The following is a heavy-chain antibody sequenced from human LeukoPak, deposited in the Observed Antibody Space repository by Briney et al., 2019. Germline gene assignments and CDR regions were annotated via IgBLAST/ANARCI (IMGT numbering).Heavy chain of an antibody. CDR3: ARVLLHANTLTPLWYFDL. D-gene: IGHD3-16*01. Sequence: SETLSLTCTVSGGSINSISYYWGWIRQPPGKGLEWIGSIYYSGNTYYNPSLKSRVTISVDKSKNQFSLKLSSVTAADTAVYYCARVLLHANTLTPLWYFDLWGRGTLVTVSS. CDR1: GGSINSISYY. CDR2: IYYSGNT. J-gene: IGHJ2*01. V-gene: IGHV4-39*07.